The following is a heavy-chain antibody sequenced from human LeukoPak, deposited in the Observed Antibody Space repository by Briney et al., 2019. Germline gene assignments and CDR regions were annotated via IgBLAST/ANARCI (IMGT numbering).Heavy chain of an antibody. CDR3: AREAVVTRGPGVFDI. V-gene: IGHV3-7*01. J-gene: IGHJ3*02. Sequence: GGSLRLSCAASGFTFSTSWMDWVRQAPGKGLEWVANIKYDGSEKYYVDSVKGRFTISRDNAKNSLYLQMNSLRAEDTAVYYCAREAVVTRGPGVFDIWGQGTMVTVSS. CDR1: GFTFSTSW. CDR2: IKYDGSEK. D-gene: IGHD4-23*01.